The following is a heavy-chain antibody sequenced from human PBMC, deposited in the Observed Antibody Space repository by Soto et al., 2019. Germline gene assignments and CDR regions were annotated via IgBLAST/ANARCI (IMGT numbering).Heavy chain of an antibody. D-gene: IGHD3-10*01. CDR1: GYTFTSYD. Sequence: ASVKVSCKASGYTFTSYDINWVRQATGQGLEWMGGINPNCGNASYAQKFQGRVTMTADESTSTAYMELSSLRSEDTAVYYCARGTTAGFGELYYYYGMDVWGQGTTVTVSS. CDR3: ARGTTAGFGELYYYYGMDV. V-gene: IGHV1-8*01. J-gene: IGHJ6*02. CDR2: INPNCGNA.